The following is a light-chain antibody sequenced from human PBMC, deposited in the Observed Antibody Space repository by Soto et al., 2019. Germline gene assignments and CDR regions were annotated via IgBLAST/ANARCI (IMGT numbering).Light chain of an antibody. CDR2: GVS. CDR1: QSVPSR. CDR3: QQYGSLIT. V-gene: IGKV3-20*01. J-gene: IGKJ5*01. Sequence: EIVMTQSPATLSVSPGEDVTLSCRASQSVPSRIAWYQQKPGQAPSLLIYGVSSRATGIPDRFSGSGSGTDFTLTISRLEPEDFAVYYCQQYGSLITFGQGTRLEIK.